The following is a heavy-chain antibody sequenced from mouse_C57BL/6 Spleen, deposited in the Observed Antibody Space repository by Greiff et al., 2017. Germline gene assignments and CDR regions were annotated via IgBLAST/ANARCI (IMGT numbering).Heavy chain of an antibody. CDR2: IYPRSGNT. CDR1: GYTFTSYG. Sequence: VQLQQSGAELARPGASVKLSCKASGYTFTSYGISWVKQRTGQGLEWIGEIYPRSGNTYYNEKFKGKATLTADKSSSTAYMELRSLTSEDSAVYFCASSAFITTLRFAYWGQGTLVTVSA. V-gene: IGHV1-81*01. J-gene: IGHJ3*01. CDR3: ASSAFITTLRFAY. D-gene: IGHD1-1*01.